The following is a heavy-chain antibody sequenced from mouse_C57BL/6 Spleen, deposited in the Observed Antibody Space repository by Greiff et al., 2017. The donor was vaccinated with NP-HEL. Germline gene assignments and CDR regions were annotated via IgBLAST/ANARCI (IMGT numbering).Heavy chain of an antibody. J-gene: IGHJ2*01. CDR3: ARGLLRSRGLYFDY. Sequence: QVQLKQPGAELVRPGSSVKLSCKASGYTFTSYWMHWVKQRPIQGLEWIGNIDPSDSETHYNQKFKDKATLTVDKSSSTAYMQLSSLTSEDSAVYYCARGLLRSRGLYFDYWGQGTTLTVSS. CDR2: IDPSDSET. V-gene: IGHV1-52*01. D-gene: IGHD1-1*01. CDR1: GYTFTSYW.